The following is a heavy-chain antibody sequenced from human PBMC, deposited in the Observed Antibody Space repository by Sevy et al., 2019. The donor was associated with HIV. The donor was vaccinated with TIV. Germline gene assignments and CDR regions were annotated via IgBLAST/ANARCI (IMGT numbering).Heavy chain of an antibody. D-gene: IGHD6-19*01. J-gene: IGHJ4*02. V-gene: IGHV3-48*02. CDR2: IGSTGPTI. CDR1: GFTFSRYS. Sequence: GGSLRLSCVASGFTFSRYSMNWVRQAPGKGLEWVSNIGSTGPTIYYADSVKVRFTISRDNAKNSLYLQMNSLREEDTAVHYFERQGSGWFEFDSWGQGTLVTVSS. CDR3: ERQGSGWFEFDS.